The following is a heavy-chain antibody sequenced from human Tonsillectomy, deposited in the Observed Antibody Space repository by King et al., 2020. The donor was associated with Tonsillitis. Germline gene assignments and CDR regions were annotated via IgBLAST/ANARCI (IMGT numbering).Heavy chain of an antibody. V-gene: IGHV4-59*01. CDR1: DGSISTYY. J-gene: IGHJ5*02. CDR2: ISYSGAT. D-gene: IGHD5-18*01. Sequence: QLQESGPGLVKPSETLSLTCTVSDGSISTYYWNWIRQTPGKGLEWIGHISYSGATNYNPSLNSRVTISIDTSKNQFSLKLTSVTVADAAVYYCARRTEGTRYSYGNWFDPWGQGTLVTVSS. CDR3: ARRTEGTRYSYGNWFDP.